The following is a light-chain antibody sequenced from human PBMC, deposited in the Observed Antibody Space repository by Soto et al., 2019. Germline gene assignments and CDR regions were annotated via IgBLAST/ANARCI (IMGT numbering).Light chain of an antibody. CDR2: DVS. CDR1: ISDVGGYNY. J-gene: IGLJ2*01. Sequence: QSALTQPASVSGSTGQSITISCTGTISDVGGYNYVSWYQQHPGKAPKLMIYDVSNRPSGVSNRFSGSKSGNTASLTISGLQAEDEADYYCSSYTSSSTLVFGGGTKLTVL. CDR3: SSYTSSSTLV. V-gene: IGLV2-14*01.